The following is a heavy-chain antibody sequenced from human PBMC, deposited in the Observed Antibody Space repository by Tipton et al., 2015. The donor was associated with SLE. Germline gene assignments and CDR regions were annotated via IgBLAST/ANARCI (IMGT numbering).Heavy chain of an antibody. CDR1: GGSISSGSYA. CDR3: ATSLIVQVIFFDF. CDR2: IYPSGSS. Sequence: TLSLTCAVSGGSISSGSYAWNWIRQSPGKGLEWIGYIYPSGSSHYSPSFKSRLTISVDSSRNEISLMLSSVTAADTAVYYCATSLIVQVIFFDFWGQGTLVTVSS. V-gene: IGHV4-30-2*06. D-gene: IGHD1-26*01. J-gene: IGHJ4*02.